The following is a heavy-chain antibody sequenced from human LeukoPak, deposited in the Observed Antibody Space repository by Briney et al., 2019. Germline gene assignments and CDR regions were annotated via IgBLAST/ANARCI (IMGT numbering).Heavy chain of an antibody. CDR3: ARDDLSAVAGAGAEEYNDY. D-gene: IGHD6-19*01. CDR2: ISSSSSSSSSSSSPT. CDR1: GFTFSSYS. V-gene: IGHV3-48*01. J-gene: IGHJ4*02. Sequence: GGSLRLSCAASGFTFSSYSINWVRQAPGKGLEWVSHISSSSSSSSSSSSPTYYADSVKGRFTISRDDAKNSLYLQMNSLRAEDTAVYYCARDDLSAVAGAGAEEYNDYWGQGTLVTVSS.